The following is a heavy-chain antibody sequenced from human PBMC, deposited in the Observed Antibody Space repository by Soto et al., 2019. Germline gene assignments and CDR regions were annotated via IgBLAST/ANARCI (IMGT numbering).Heavy chain of an antibody. D-gene: IGHD1-1*01. CDR3: AKDGARSWNDLEYYFDY. CDR2: ISGSGGST. J-gene: IGHJ4*02. Sequence: GGSLRLSCAASGFTFSSYAMSWVRQAPGKGLEWVSAISGSGGSTYYADSVKGRFTISRDNSKNTLYLQMNSLRAEDTAVYYCAKDGARSWNDLEYYFDYWGQGTLVTVSS. V-gene: IGHV3-23*01. CDR1: GFTFSSYA.